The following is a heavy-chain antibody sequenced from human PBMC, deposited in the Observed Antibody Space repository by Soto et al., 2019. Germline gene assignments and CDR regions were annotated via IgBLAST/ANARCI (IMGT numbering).Heavy chain of an antibody. J-gene: IGHJ6*03. CDR2: ISASGATT. CDR1: GFTFSSYS. D-gene: IGHD2-2*01. CDR3: AKWARPSSYAWTPCSYSYMAA. V-gene: IGHV3-23*01. Sequence: PGGSLRLSCAASGFTFSSYSMSWVRQAPGKGLEWVSGISASGATTHHADSVKGRFTISRDNSKNTLYLQMDSLRAGDTAVYYCAKWARPSSYAWTPCSYSYMAAGDKGTSDTVSS.